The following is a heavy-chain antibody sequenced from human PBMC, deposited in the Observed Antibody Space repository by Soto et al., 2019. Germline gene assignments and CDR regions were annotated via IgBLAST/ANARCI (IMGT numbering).Heavy chain of an antibody. D-gene: IGHD5-18*01. CDR1: GFTFGSYT. CDR2: ISSASSYI. CDR3: ARRSGYAYGSLDH. J-gene: IGHJ4*02. V-gene: IGHV3-21*02. Sequence: EVQLVESGGGLVKPGGSLRLSCATSGFTFGSYTMNWVRQAPGKGLEWVSCISSASSYIYYADSVQGRFTISRDNAEKSVDLHMNSLRAEDTAVYYCARRSGYAYGSLDHWGQGVLVTVSS.